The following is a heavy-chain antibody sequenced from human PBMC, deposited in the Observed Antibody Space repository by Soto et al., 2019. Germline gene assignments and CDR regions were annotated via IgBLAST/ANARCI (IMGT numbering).Heavy chain of an antibody. CDR2: IYYSGST. Sequence: QVQLQESGPGLVKPSQTLSLTCTVSGGSISSGGYYWSWIRQHPGKGLEWIGYIYYSGSTYYNPYLKSRVTISVDTSKNQFSLKLSSVTAADTAVYYCASSYDSSGYYLEYFQHWGQGTLVTVSS. CDR3: ASSYDSSGYYLEYFQH. V-gene: IGHV4-31*03. D-gene: IGHD3-22*01. J-gene: IGHJ1*01. CDR1: GGSISSGGYY.